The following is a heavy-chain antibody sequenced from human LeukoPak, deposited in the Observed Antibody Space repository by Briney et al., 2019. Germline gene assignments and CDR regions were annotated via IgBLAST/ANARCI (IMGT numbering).Heavy chain of an antibody. CDR3: GKDPNGNFIGAFDL. V-gene: IGHV3-23*01. D-gene: IGHD4-23*01. J-gene: IGHJ3*01. CDR1: RFAFHNYA. CDR2: ISVDGGDI. Sequence: PGGSLRLSCAASRFAFHNYAMTWIRQAPERGLEWVSSISVDGGDIKYTDSAKGRFAISRDNSKGTLYLQMDSLRVEDTAVYYCGKDPNGNFIGAFDLWGQGTMVTVSS.